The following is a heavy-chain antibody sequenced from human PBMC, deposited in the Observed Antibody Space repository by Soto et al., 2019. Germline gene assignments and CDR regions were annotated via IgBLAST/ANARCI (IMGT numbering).Heavy chain of an antibody. J-gene: IGHJ6*02. CDR3: ARGYGTGTYYYYGMDV. CDR1: GETFSGYY. D-gene: IGHD1-7*01. CDR2: INHSGST. V-gene: IGHV4-34*01. Sequence: SETLSLTCAVYGETFSGYYWSWIRQPPGKGLEWIGEINHSGSTNYNPSLKSRVTISVDTSKNQFSLKLSSVTAADTAVYYCARGYGTGTYYYYGMDVWGQGTTVTVSS.